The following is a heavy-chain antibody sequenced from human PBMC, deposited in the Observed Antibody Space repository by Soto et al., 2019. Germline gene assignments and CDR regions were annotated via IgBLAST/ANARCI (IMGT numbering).Heavy chain of an antibody. CDR2: INHSGST. CDR1: GGSFSGYY. Sequence: QVQLQQWGAGLLKPSETLSLTCAVYGGSFSGYYWSWIRQPPGKGLEWIGEINHSGSTNYNPSLKIRVTTSVETSKNQFSLNLSSVTAADPAVYYWATDQGGVVVVVAATPFFDYWGQGTLVTVSS. V-gene: IGHV4-34*01. CDR3: ATDQGGVVVVVAATPFFDY. D-gene: IGHD2-15*01. J-gene: IGHJ4*02.